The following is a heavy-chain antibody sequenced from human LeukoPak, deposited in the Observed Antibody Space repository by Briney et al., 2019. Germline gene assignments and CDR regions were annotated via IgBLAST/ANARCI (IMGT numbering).Heavy chain of an antibody. CDR1: GYTFTSYD. CDR3: ARDRWEQRD. V-gene: IGHV1-8*01. J-gene: IGHJ4*02. Sequence: ASVKVSCKASGYTFTSYDINWVRQATGQGLEWMGWMNPNSGNTGYAQKFQGRVTMTRDTSTSTVYMELSSLRSQDTAVYYCARDRWEQRDWGQGTLVTVSS. CDR2: MNPNSGNT. D-gene: IGHD1-26*01.